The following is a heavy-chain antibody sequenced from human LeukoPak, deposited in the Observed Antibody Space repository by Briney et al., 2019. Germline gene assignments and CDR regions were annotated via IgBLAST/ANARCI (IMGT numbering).Heavy chain of an antibody. Sequence: GSLRLSCAASGFTFTSYEMNWVRQPPGKGLEWIGEINHSGSTNYNPSLKSRVTISVDTSKNQFSLKLSSVTAADTAVYYCARRVYYYYYMDVWGKGTTVTVSS. CDR3: ARRVYYYYYMDV. CDR1: GFTFTSYE. J-gene: IGHJ6*03. CDR2: INHSGST. V-gene: IGHV4-34*01.